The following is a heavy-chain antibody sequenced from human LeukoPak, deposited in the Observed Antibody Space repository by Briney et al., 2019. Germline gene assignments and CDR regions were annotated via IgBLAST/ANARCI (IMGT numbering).Heavy chain of an antibody. CDR2: ISGSGGST. D-gene: IGHD3-10*01. J-gene: IGHJ4*02. Sequence: GGSLRLSCAASGFTFSSYAMSWVRQAPGKGLEWVSAISGSGGSTYYADSVKGRFTISRDNSKNTPYLQMNSLRAEDTAVYYCAKDVTMVRGVIIPVLFDYWGQGTLVTVSS. V-gene: IGHV3-23*01. CDR3: AKDVTMVRGVIIPVLFDY. CDR1: GFTFSSYA.